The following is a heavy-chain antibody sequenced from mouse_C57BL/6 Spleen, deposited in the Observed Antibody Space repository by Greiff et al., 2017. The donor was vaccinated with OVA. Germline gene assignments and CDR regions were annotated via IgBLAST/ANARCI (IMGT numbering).Heavy chain of an antibody. J-gene: IGHJ4*01. CDR2: IRNKANGYTT. CDR1: GFTFTDYY. D-gene: IGHD2-4*01. V-gene: IGHV7-3*01. CDR3: ARSQIYYDYDDYAMDY. Sequence: EVKLVESGGGLVQPGGSLSLSCAASGFTFTDYYMSWVRQPPGKALEWLGFIRNKANGYTTEYSASVKGRFTISRDNSQSILYLQMNALRAEDSATYYCARSQIYYDYDDYAMDYWGQGTSVTVSS.